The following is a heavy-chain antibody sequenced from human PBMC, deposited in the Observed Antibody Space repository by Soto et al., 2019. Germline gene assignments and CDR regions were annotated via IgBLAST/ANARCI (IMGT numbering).Heavy chain of an antibody. Sequence: QVQLVESGGGVVQPGRSLRLSCAASGFTFSSYGMHWVRQAPGKGLEWVAVISYDGSNKYYADSVKGGFTISRDNSKNTLYLQMNSLRAEDTAVYYCAKGALSYSSGWYAGMVIARQGLHRGEYFQHWGQGTLVTVSS. V-gene: IGHV3-30*18. CDR2: ISYDGSNK. CDR3: AKGALSYSSGWYAGMVIARQGLHRGEYFQH. D-gene: IGHD6-19*01. J-gene: IGHJ1*01. CDR1: GFTFSSYG.